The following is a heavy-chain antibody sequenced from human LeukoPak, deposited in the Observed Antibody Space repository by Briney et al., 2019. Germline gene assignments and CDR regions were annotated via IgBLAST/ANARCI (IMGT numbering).Heavy chain of an antibody. Sequence: GGSLRLSCTVSGFTVSSNSMSWVRQAPGKGLEWVSFIYSDNTHYSDSVKGRFTISRDNAKNSLYPQMNSLRAEDTAVYYCARDQGGVGYWGQGTLVTVSS. J-gene: IGHJ4*02. CDR3: ARDQGGVGY. D-gene: IGHD3-16*01. CDR1: GFTVSSNS. CDR2: IYSDNT. V-gene: IGHV3-53*01.